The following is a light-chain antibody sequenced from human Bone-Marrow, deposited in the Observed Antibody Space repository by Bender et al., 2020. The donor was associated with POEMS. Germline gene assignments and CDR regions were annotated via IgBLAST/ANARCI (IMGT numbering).Light chain of an antibody. V-gene: IGLV2-23*02. CDR3: CSYAGSSTVI. CDR2: EVS. CDR1: SSDVGTYNL. Sequence: QSALTQPASVSGSPGQSITISCTGTSSDVGTYNLVSWYQQHPGKAPKLIIYEVSTRSAGISLRFSGSKFGNTASLAISSLQAEDEAHYFCCSYAGSSTVIFGGGTKLAVL. J-gene: IGLJ2*01.